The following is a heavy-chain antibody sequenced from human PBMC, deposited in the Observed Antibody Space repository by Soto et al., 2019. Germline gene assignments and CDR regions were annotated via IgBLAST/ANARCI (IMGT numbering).Heavy chain of an antibody. J-gene: IGHJ5*02. CDR1: GGSISSGDYY. V-gene: IGHV4-30-4*01. CDR3: ARGGRGDWFDP. Sequence: SETLSLTCTVSGGSISSGDYYWSWIRQPPGKGLEWIGYIYYSGSTYYNPSLKSRVTISVDTSKNQFSLKLSSVTAADTAVYYCARGGRGDWFDPWGQGTTVTVSS. CDR2: IYYSGST. D-gene: IGHD3-16*01.